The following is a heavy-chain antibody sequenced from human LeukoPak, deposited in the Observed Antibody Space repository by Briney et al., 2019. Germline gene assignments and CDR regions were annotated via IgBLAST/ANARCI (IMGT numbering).Heavy chain of an antibody. Sequence: GGSLRLSCAASRFTFNTYAVNWVRQAPGKGLEWVSAISGNGDITYYADSVRGRFTISRDNSKNTLYLQMNSLRAEDTAVYYCARIKRDCSGGSCYSYDYWGQGTLVTVSS. V-gene: IGHV3-23*01. CDR2: ISGNGDIT. CDR1: RFTFNTYA. D-gene: IGHD2-15*01. CDR3: ARIKRDCSGGSCYSYDY. J-gene: IGHJ4*02.